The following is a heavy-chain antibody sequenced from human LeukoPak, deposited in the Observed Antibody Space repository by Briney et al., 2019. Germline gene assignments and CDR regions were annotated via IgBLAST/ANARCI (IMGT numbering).Heavy chain of an antibody. V-gene: IGHV4-59*01. Sequence: SETLSLTCTVSGGSISSYYWSWIRQPPGKGLEWIGYIYYSGSTNYNPSLKSRVTISVDTSKNQFSLKLSSVTAADTAVYYCASGGYCSSTSCYGHGYWGQGTLVTVSS. CDR2: IYYSGST. CDR3: ASGGYCSSTSCYGHGY. CDR1: GGSISSYY. J-gene: IGHJ4*02. D-gene: IGHD2-2*01.